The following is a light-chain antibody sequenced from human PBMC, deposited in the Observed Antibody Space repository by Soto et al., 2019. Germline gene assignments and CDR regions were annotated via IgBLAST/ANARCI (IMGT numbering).Light chain of an antibody. V-gene: IGKV1-39*01. J-gene: IGKJ3*01. CDR1: QSITTY. CDR2: ASS. Sequence: DIEMTQSPSSLSASVGDRVTITCRASQSITTYLNWYQQKPGGAPKVLIYASSVLQSGVLSRFSGSGSGTDFTLTISDLQPEDFATYFCQQSYSTPKITFGPGTRVDV. CDR3: QQSYSTPKIT.